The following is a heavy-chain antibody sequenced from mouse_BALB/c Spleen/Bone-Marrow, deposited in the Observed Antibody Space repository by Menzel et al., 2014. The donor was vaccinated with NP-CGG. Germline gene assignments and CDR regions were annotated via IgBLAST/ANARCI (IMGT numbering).Heavy chain of an antibody. D-gene: IGHD3-2*02. CDR2: INPDSSTI. Sequence: VQLKESGGGLVQPGGSLKLSCAASGFDFSRYWMTWVRQAPGKGLEWIGEINPDSSTINYTPSLKDKFIISRDNAKNTLYRKLNILRCEHAALYYYAKGYCCGYVAYRGQRTLVTVSA. J-gene: IGHJ3*01. CDR3: AKGYCCGYVAY. V-gene: IGHV4-1*02. CDR1: GFDFSRYW.